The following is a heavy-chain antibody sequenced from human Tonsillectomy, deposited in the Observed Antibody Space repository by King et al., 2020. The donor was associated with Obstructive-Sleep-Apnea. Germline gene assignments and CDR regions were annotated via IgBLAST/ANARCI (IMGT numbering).Heavy chain of an antibody. CDR3: ARDKSTAIFDH. Sequence: VQLVESGGGLVKPGGSLRLSCAASGFTFSDYYMSWIRQAPGRGLEWVAYISNRGTTIYYAESVKGRFTISRDNAKSSLFLQMNSLRDEDPDLYYCARDKSTAIFDHWGQGALVTVSS. CDR1: GFTFSDYY. CDR2: ISNRGTTI. J-gene: IGHJ4*02. V-gene: IGHV3-11*01. D-gene: IGHD2-21*02.